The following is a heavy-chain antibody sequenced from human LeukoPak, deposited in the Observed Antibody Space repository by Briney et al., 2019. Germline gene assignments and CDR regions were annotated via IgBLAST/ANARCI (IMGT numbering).Heavy chain of an antibody. V-gene: IGHV3-64D*06. CDR1: GFTFSSYA. J-gene: IGHJ4*02. Sequence: PGGSLRLSCSASGFTFSSYAIHWVRQAPGKGLEYVSAISSNGGSTYYADSVKGRFTISRDNSKNTLYLQMSSLRAEDTAVYYCVKDHPEGYFDYWGQGTLVTVSS. CDR3: VKDHPEGYFDY. CDR2: ISSNGGST.